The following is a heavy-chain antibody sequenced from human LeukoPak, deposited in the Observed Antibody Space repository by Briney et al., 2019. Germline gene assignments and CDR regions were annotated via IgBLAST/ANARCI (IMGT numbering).Heavy chain of an antibody. CDR2: ISGSGGST. CDR1: GFTFSSYA. J-gene: IGHJ4*02. D-gene: IGHD6-6*01. Sequence: GGSLRLSCAASGFTFSSYAMSWVRQAPGKGLEWVSAISGSGGSTYYADSVKGRFTISRGNSKNTLYLQMNSLRADDTAVYYCAKGPRTPIATRSFFDFWGQGTLVTVSS. V-gene: IGHV3-23*01. CDR3: AKGPRTPIATRSFFDF.